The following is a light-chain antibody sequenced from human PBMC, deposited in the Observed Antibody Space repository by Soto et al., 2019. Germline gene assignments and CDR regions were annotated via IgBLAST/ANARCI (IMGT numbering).Light chain of an antibody. CDR1: QSIGRW. V-gene: IGKV1-5*01. J-gene: IGKJ1*01. Sequence: DIQMTQSPSTLSASVGDRVTITCRASQSIGRWLAWYQQKPGKAPKVLIYDASSLQSGVPSRFSGSGSGTEFTLTISGLQPDDFATYYCQHYNTYSTWTFGQGTKVDIK. CDR3: QHYNTYSTWT. CDR2: DAS.